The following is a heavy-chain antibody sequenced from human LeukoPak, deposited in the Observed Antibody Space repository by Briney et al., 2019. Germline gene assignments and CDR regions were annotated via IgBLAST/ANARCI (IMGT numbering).Heavy chain of an antibody. CDR1: G. V-gene: IGHV1-18*01. CDR2: ISAYNGNT. J-gene: IGHJ4*02. Sequence: GIXXXXXXXGQGLEWMGWISAYNGNTNYAQKLQGRVTMTTDTSTSTAYMELRSLRSDDTAVYYCARVQPDSSGYLHWGQGTLVTVSS. CDR3: ARVQPDSSGYLH. D-gene: IGHD3-22*01.